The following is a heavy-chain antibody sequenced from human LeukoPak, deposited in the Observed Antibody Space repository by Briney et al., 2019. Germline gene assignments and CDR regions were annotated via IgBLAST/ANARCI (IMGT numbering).Heavy chain of an antibody. CDR3: ARQRWLQEEA. J-gene: IGHJ5*02. CDR2: IYSGGST. V-gene: IGHV3-66*04. D-gene: IGHD5-24*01. Sequence: PGGSLRLSCAASGFTVSSIYMSWVRQAPGKGLEWVSVIYSGGSTYYADSVKGRFTISRDNSKNTLYLQMNSLRAEDTAVYYCARQRWLQEEAWGQGTLVTVSS. CDR1: GFTVSSIY.